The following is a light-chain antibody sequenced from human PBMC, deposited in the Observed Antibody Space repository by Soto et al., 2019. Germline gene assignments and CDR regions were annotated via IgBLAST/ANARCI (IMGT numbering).Light chain of an antibody. V-gene: IGKV1-5*03. CDR1: QSVAGR. CDR3: QQYHTYPWT. Sequence: DIQMTQSPSTLSASLGDRVTITCRASQSVAGRLAWYQLKPGKAPKLLIYKASSLDYGVPSGFSGSGSETEFTLTTNSLQPDDFATYFCQQYHTYPWTFGQGTKADI. J-gene: IGKJ1*01. CDR2: KAS.